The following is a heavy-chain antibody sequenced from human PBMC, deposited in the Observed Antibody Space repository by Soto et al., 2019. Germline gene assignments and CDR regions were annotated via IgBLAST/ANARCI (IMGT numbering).Heavy chain of an antibody. CDR1: GGSFSSYS. J-gene: IGHJ6*02. CDR3: ARKNVGGSSFDYYYGMDA. D-gene: IGHD1-26*01. V-gene: IGHV1-69*02. Sequence: QVQLVQSGAEVKKPGSSVKVSCEASGGSFSSYSINWVRQAPGQGLEWMGRILPFLDITTYAQKFQDRVTIPADKSTRTGYLELSSLRSEDTSFYYCARKNVGGSSFDYYYGMDAWAQGTTVIVS. CDR2: ILPFLDIT.